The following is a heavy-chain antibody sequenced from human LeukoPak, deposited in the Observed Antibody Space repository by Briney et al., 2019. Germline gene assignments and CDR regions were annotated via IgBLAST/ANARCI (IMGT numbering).Heavy chain of an antibody. D-gene: IGHD3-10*01. V-gene: IGHV3-30*02. CDR3: AKDRAFGQFLWGNDY. J-gene: IGHJ4*02. Sequence: PGGSLRLSCAASGFIFSTYGMHWVRQAPGKGLEWVAFIRNDGSDKYYAVSVKGRFTIPRDNSKNTLYLQMNSLRAEDTALYYCAKDRAFGQFLWGNDYWGQGTLVTVSS. CDR1: GFIFSTYG. CDR2: IRNDGSDK.